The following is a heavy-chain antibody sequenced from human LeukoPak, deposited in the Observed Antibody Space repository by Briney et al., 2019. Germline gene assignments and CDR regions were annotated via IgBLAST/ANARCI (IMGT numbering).Heavy chain of an antibody. Sequence: PSQTLSLTCAVSGGSISSGGYSWSWIRQPPGKGLEWIGYIYHSGSTYYNPSLKSRVTISVDRSKNQFSLKLSSVTAADTAVHYCARTLLRGYSYGFDYWGQGTLVTVSS. CDR1: GGSISSGGYS. D-gene: IGHD5-18*01. J-gene: IGHJ4*02. V-gene: IGHV4-30-2*02. CDR2: IYHSGST. CDR3: ARTLLRGYSYGFDY.